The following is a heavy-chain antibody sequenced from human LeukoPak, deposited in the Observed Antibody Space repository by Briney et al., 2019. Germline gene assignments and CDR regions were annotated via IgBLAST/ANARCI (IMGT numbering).Heavy chain of an antibody. V-gene: IGHV3-74*01. CDR1: GFTFSSYA. CDR2: INGDGSRS. J-gene: IGHJ4*02. CDR3: ARTSPTSHFDF. D-gene: IGHD3-16*01. Sequence: GGSLRLSCAASGFTFSSYAVSWVRQAPGKGLVWVSRINGDGSRSNYADSVKGRFTISRDNARNTLYLQMNSLRAEDTALYYCARTSPTSHFDFWGQGTLVTVSS.